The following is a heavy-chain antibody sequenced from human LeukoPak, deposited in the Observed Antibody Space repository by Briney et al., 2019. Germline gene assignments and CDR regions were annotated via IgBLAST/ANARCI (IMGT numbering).Heavy chain of an antibody. CDR2: IIPIFGIA. J-gene: IGHJ4*02. CDR1: GGTFSSYA. V-gene: IGHV1-69*13. Sequence: SVKVSCKASGGTFSSYAISWVRQAPGPGLEWMGGIIPIFGIANYAQKFQGRVTLTADESTRTAYMELSVLRSEATAVYYCARYYSGGYYFVYSGPGNLVTASS. CDR3: ARYYSGGYYFVY. D-gene: IGHD6-19*01.